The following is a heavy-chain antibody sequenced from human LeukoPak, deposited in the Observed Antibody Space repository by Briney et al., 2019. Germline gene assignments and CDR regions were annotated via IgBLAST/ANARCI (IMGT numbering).Heavy chain of an antibody. Sequence: GGSLRLSCTASGFTFSSYAMSWVRQAPGKGLEWVSAISDRSGSTFYADSVKGRFTISRDNSKNTLYLQMNSLRAEDTAVYYCAESEYCSGGTCPFEFYYYGMDVWGQGTTVTVSS. CDR2: ISDRSGST. D-gene: IGHD2-15*01. CDR3: AESEYCSGGTCPFEFYYYGMDV. V-gene: IGHV3-23*01. CDR1: GFTFSSYA. J-gene: IGHJ6*02.